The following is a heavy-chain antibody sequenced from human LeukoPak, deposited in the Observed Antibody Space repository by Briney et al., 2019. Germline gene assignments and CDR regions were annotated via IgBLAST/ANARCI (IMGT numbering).Heavy chain of an antibody. CDR3: ARGPPRMGYMDV. V-gene: IGHV1-2*02. J-gene: IGHJ6*03. CDR2: INPNSGGT. CDR1: GYTFTGYY. Sequence: ASVKVSCKASGYTFTGYYMHWVRQAPGQGLEWMGWINPNSGGTNYAQKFQGRVTMTRDTSISTAYMELSSLRSEDTAVYYCARGPPRMGYMDVWGKGTTVTVSS. D-gene: IGHD1-26*01.